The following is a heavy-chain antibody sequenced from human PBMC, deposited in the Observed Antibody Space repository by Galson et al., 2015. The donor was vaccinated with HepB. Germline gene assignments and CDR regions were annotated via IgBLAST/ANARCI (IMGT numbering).Heavy chain of an antibody. Sequence: ETLSLTCTVSGDSISSYYWAWMRQPPGKGLEWIGYIYYSGRTNYNPSLKSRLTISGDTSKNQFSLKLTSVTAADTAVYFCARDQGLAGWLDPWGQGTLVTVSS. D-gene: IGHD2-15*01. J-gene: IGHJ5*02. V-gene: IGHV4-59*12. CDR3: ARDQGLAGWLDP. CDR1: GDSISSYY. CDR2: IYYSGRT.